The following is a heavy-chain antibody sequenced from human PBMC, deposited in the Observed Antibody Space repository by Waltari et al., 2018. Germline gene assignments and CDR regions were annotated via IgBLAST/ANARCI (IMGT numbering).Heavy chain of an antibody. CDR1: GYIFTAYY. D-gene: IGHD1-1*01. CDR3: AKEEQLGRLDF. Sequence: QVQVVQSGAEVRKPGASVRVSCKTSGYIFTAYYIHLVRQSPGQGLEWMGWFNPSTGGTNNDKKFLGRRTMTRDTSFSTAYMDLNSLRSDDTAVYYCAKEEQLGRLDFWGQGTLVTVSS. V-gene: IGHV1-2*02. J-gene: IGHJ4*02. CDR2: FNPSTGGT.